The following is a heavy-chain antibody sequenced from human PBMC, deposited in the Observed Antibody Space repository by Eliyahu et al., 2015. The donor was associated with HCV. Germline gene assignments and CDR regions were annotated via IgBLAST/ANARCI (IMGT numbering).Heavy chain of an antibody. Sequence: EVQLVESGGGLVKPGGSLRLSCAASGLPXXKXWMSWXRXAPGKGLEWIGRIKSKTDGGTTDYAAPVKGRFTISRDDSKSTLYLQMNSLKTEDTAVYYCTTGAPGGFDYYLDVWGQGTTVTVSS. CDR3: TTGAPGGFDYYLDV. J-gene: IGHJ6*03. V-gene: IGHV3-15*01. D-gene: IGHD3-10*01. CDR1: GLPXXKXW. CDR2: IKSKTDGGTT.